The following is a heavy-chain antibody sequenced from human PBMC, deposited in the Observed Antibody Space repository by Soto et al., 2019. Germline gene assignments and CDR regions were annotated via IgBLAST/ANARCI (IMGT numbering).Heavy chain of an antibody. CDR1: GFTFSNYA. CDR2: ISGSVGTT. V-gene: IGHV3-23*01. D-gene: IGHD6-25*01. J-gene: IGHJ4*02. Sequence: EVQLLESGGGLVQPGRSLRLSCAASGFTFSNYAMSWVRQAPGQGLDWVSAISGSVGTTYYADSVKGRFTISRDNSKSALFLQMNSLRAEDAAVYYWAKFFVETGSNSGWPWSFHYWGQGTLVTVSS. CDR3: AKFFVETGSNSGWPWSFHY.